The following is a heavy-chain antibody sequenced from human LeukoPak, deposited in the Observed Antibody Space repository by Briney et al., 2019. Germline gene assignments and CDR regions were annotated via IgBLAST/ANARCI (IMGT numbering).Heavy chain of an antibody. CDR3: ARTSGYDLWSGYYRSDY. CDR1: GGSISSGDYY. V-gene: IGHV4-30-4*08. J-gene: IGHJ4*02. D-gene: IGHD3-3*01. CDR2: IYYSGST. Sequence: SQTLSLTCTVSGGSISSGDYYWGWIRQPPGKGLEWIGYIYYSGSTYYNPSLKSRVTISVDTSKNQFSLKLSSVTAADTAVYYCARTSGYDLWSGYYRSDYWGQGTLVTVSS.